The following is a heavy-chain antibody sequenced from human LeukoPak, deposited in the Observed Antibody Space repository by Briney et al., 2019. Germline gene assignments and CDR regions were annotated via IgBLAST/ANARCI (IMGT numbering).Heavy chain of an antibody. CDR1: GGSVSSINYY. D-gene: IGHD2-15*01. J-gene: IGHJ3*02. CDR2: IYYSGST. Sequence: PSETLSLTCTVSGGSVSSINYYWGWIRQPPGKGLEWIGSIYYSGSTYYNPSLKSRVTILVDTSKNQFSLKLSSVTAADMAVYYCARGLGPFLGVVVAAKKRGAFDIWGQGTMVTVSS. CDR3: ARGLGPFLGVVVAAKKRGAFDI. V-gene: IGHV4-39*07.